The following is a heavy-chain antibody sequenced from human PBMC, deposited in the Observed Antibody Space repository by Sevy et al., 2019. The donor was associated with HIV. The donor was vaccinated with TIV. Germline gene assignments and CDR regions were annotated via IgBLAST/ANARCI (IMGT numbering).Heavy chain of an antibody. CDR3: ARDMVRGVITQLDY. J-gene: IGHJ4*02. V-gene: IGHV1-2*02. D-gene: IGHD3-10*01. CDR2: INPNSGGT. Sequence: ALVKVSCKASGYTFTGYYMHWVRQAPGQGLEWMGWINPNSGGTNYAQKFQGRVTMTRDTSISTAYMELSRLRSDDTAVYYCARDMVRGVITQLDYWGQGTLVTVSS. CDR1: GYTFTGYY.